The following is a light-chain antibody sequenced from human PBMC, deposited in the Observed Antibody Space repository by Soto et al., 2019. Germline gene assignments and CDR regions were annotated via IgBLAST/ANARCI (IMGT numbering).Light chain of an antibody. CDR2: SDN. Sequence: QSVMTQPPSVSAAPGQKVTISCSGSSSNIGGNSVSWYQQLPGTAPKLLIHSDNQRPSGVPDRFSGSKSGTSASLAISGLRSEDEADYYCATWDDTLNAAVFGGGTKLTVL. CDR3: ATWDDTLNAAV. V-gene: IGLV1-47*02. CDR1: SSNIGGNS. J-gene: IGLJ2*01.